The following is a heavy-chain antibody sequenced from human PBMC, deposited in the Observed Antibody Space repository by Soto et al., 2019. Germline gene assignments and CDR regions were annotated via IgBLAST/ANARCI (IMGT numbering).Heavy chain of an antibody. D-gene: IGHD4-17*01. CDR2: IIPIFGTA. CDR3: ARDLYGVRRLSSRYGIDV. J-gene: IGHJ6*02. CDR1: GFTFITYY. Sequence: SVKVSCKASGFTFITYYFSRVRQAPVQGLEWMGGIIPIFGTANYAQKFQGRVTITADESTSTAYMELSSLRSEDTAVYYCARDLYGVRRLSSRYGIDVWGQGTTVTVS. V-gene: IGHV1-69*13.